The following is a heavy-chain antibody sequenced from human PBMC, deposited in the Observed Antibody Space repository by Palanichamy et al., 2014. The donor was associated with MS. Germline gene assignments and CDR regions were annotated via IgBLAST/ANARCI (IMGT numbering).Heavy chain of an antibody. Sequence: LVESGGGLIQPGGSLRLSCAVSGFTVSDNYMSWVRQAPGMGLEWVSLIYSAGSTYYADSVKGRFTISRDNSKNTLYLQMHSLRVDDTAVYYCARHPGRDLSLDHWGQGTLVTVSS. CDR2: IYSAGST. V-gene: IGHV3-53*01. D-gene: IGHD3-16*02. CDR1: GFTVSDNY. CDR3: ARHPGRDLSLDH. J-gene: IGHJ4*02.